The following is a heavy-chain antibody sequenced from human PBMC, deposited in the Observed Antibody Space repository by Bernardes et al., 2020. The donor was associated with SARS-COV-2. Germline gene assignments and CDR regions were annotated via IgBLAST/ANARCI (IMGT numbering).Heavy chain of an antibody. D-gene: IGHD3-22*01. CDR3: AGGGLLGVSDY. Sequence: GGSLRVSCAASGFRFSSYSMNWVRQAPGKGLEWVSSISSSSSYIYYADSVKGRFTISRDNAKNSLFLQMNSLRAEDTAVYYCAGGGLLGVSDYWGQGTLVNVSS. J-gene: IGHJ4*02. V-gene: IGHV3-21*01. CDR1: GFRFSSYS. CDR2: ISSSSSYI.